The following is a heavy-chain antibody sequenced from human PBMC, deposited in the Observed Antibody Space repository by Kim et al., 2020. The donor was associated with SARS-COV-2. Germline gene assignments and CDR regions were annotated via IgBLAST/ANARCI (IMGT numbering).Heavy chain of an antibody. CDR2: IRNKANSFTT. CDR3: GRVSSSSWSGSYYDY. D-gene: IGHD6-13*01. V-gene: IGHV3-72*01. J-gene: IGHJ4*02. CDR1: GFTFSDRY. Sequence: GGSLRLSCAASGFTFSDRYMDWLRQAPGKGLEWIGRIRNKANSFTTEYAASVKGRFTISRDDSKNSLYLQMNSLKTEDTAVYYCGRVSSSSWSGSYYDYWGQGTLVTVSS.